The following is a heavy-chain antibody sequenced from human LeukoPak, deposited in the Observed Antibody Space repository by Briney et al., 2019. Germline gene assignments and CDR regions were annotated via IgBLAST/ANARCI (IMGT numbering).Heavy chain of an antibody. V-gene: IGHV4-61*08. J-gene: IGHJ3*02. CDR3: ASAYYDILTGYPDAFDI. CDR1: GGSISSGGYY. D-gene: IGHD3-9*01. CDR2: IYYSGST. Sequence: SETLSLTCTVSGGSISSGGYYWSWIRQHPGKGLEWIGYIYYSGSTNYNPSLKSRVTISVDTSKNQFSLKLSSVTAADTAVYYCASAYYDILTGYPDAFDIWGQGTMVTVSS.